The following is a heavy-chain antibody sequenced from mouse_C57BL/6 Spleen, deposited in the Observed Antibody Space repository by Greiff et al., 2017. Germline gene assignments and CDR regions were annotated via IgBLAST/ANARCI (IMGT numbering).Heavy chain of an antibody. CDR1: GYTFTSYW. D-gene: IGHD1-1*01. J-gene: IGHJ3*01. CDR3: ARSTTVEFAY. V-gene: IGHV1-64*01. Sequence: QVHVKQPGAELVKPGASVKLSCKASGYTFTSYWMHWVKQRPGQGLEWIGMIHPNSGSTNYNEKFKSKATLTVDKSSSTAYMQLSSLTSEDSAVYYCARSTTVEFAYWGQGTLVTVSA. CDR2: IHPNSGST.